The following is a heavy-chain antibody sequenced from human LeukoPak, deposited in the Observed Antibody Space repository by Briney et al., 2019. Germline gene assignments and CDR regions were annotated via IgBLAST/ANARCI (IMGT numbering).Heavy chain of an antibody. V-gene: IGHV3-11*05. CDR1: GFTFSDYY. Sequence: GGSLRLSCAASGFTFSDYYTSWIRQAPGKGLEWVSYISSSSSYTNYADSVKGRFTISRDNAKNSLYLQMNSLRAEDTAVYYCARDRQYYDILTGYYYYGMDVWGQGTTVTVSS. CDR2: ISSSSSYT. J-gene: IGHJ6*02. D-gene: IGHD3-9*01. CDR3: ARDRQYYDILTGYYYYGMDV.